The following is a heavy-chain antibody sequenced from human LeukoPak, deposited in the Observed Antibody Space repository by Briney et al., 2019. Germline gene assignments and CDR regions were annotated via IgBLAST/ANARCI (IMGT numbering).Heavy chain of an antibody. Sequence: GASVKVSCKASGYTFTSFGTSWVRQAPGQGLEWMGWSSAYNGNTKYAQNVQGRVTMTADTSTDTAYMELRSLRSDDTAVYYCARDLGEDTTMIFFDFWGQGTLVTVSS. V-gene: IGHV1-18*01. CDR1: GYTFTSFG. J-gene: IGHJ4*02. CDR3: ARDLGEDTTMIFFDF. D-gene: IGHD5-18*01. CDR2: SSAYNGNT.